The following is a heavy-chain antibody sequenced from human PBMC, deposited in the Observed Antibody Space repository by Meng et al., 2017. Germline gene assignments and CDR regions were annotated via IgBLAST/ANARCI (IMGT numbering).Heavy chain of an antibody. Sequence: GESLKISCAASGFTFSGSAMHWVRQASGKGLEWVGRIRSKANSYATAYAASVKGRFTISRDDSKNTAYLQMNSLKTEDTAVYYCTRHWTMVRGVIRGGYYYYGMAVWGPGNTVHVSS. CDR2: IRSKANSYAT. D-gene: IGHD3-10*01. CDR3: TRHWTMVRGVIRGGYYYYGMAV. V-gene: IGHV3-73*01. CDR1: GFTFSGSA. J-gene: IGHJ6*02.